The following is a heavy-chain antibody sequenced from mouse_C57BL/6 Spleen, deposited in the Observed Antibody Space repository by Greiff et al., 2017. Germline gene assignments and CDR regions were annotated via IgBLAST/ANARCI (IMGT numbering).Heavy chain of an antibody. CDR1: GFSLTSYG. CDR2: IWRGGST. D-gene: IGHD1-1*01. V-gene: IGHV2-5*01. J-gene: IGHJ4*01. Sequence: VKLVESGPGLVQPSQSLSITCTVSGFSLTSYGVHWVRQSPGKGLEWLGVIWRGGSTDYNAAFMSRLSITKDNSKSQVFFKMNSLQADDTAIYYCANYYGSSPFAMDYWGQGTSVTVSS. CDR3: ANYYGSSPFAMDY.